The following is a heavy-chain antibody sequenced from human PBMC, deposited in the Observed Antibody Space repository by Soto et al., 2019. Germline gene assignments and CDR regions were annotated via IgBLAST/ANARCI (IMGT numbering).Heavy chain of an antibody. J-gene: IGHJ4*02. D-gene: IGHD4-17*01. V-gene: IGHV4-31*03. Sequence: ASETLSLTCTVSGGSISSGGYYWSWIRQHPGKGLEWIGYIYYSGSTYYNPSLKSRVTISVDTSKNQFSLKLSSVTAADTAVYYCARSVRFMTTVTNIDYWGQGTLVTVSS. CDR3: ARSVRFMTTVTNIDY. CDR2: IYYSGST. CDR1: GGSISSGGYY.